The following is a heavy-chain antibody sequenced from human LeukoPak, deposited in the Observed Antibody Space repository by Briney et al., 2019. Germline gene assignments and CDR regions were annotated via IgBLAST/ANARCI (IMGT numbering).Heavy chain of an antibody. Sequence: SETLSLTCTVSGGSISRGGYYWSWIRQHPGKGLEWIGHIYYSGSTYYNPSLKSRVTISVDTSKNHFSLKLSSVTAADTAVYYCARGLYYGSGSYSQWFDPWGQGTLVTVSS. J-gene: IGHJ5*02. V-gene: IGHV4-31*03. CDR3: ARGLYYGSGSYSQWFDP. CDR1: GGSISRGGYY. CDR2: IYYSGST. D-gene: IGHD3-10*01.